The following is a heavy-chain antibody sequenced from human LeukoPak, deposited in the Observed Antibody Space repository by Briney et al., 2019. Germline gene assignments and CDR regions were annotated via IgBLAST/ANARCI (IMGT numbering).Heavy chain of an antibody. Sequence: PSETLSLTCSVSGGPINRSSKYWGWIRQSPGKGLEWIGSVYYSGSTDYNSSLKSRVTISVDTSKNHFSLKLSSVTAADTAVYYCATFSGNYVFDYWGQGTRVTVSS. CDR2: VYYSGST. CDR1: GGPINRSSKY. CDR3: ATFSGNYVFDY. J-gene: IGHJ4*02. D-gene: IGHD1-26*01. V-gene: IGHV4-39*02.